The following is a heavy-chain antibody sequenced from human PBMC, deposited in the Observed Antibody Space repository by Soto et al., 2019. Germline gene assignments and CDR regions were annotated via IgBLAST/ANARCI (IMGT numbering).Heavy chain of an antibody. Sequence: QVQLVESGGGVVQPGRSQRLSCAASGFTFSGYGMQWVRQAPGKGLEWVAVIANDVSDQFYVDSVKGRFIISRDNSKNTLYLEMNSLSAEDTAMYYCTRSLGGSSYFVSDHWGQGTLVTVSS. J-gene: IGHJ4*02. D-gene: IGHD2-15*01. CDR2: IANDVSDQ. CDR1: GFTFSGYG. V-gene: IGHV3-30*03. CDR3: TRSLGGSSYFVSDH.